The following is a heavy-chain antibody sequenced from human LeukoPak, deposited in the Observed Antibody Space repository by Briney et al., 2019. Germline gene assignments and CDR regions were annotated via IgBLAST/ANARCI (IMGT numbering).Heavy chain of an antibody. D-gene: IGHD6-13*01. J-gene: IGHJ6*02. CDR2: IYYSGST. CDR3: ARVSRVAAAGTGYYYGMDV. V-gene: IGHV4-59*01. Sequence: SETLSLTCTVSGGSISSYYWSWIRQPPGKGLEWIGYIYYSGSTNYNPSLKSRVTISVDTSKNQFSLKLSSVAAADTAVYYCARVSRVAAAGTGYYYGMDVWGQGTTVTVSS. CDR1: GGSISSYY.